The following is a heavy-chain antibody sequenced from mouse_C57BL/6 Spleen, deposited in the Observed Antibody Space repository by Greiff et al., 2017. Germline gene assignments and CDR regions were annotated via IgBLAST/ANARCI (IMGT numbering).Heavy chain of an antibody. CDR3: ARGGRGYYAMDY. D-gene: IGHD3-3*01. CDR2: IYPGDGDT. CDR1: GYAFSSYW. V-gene: IGHV1-80*01. Sequence: VKLVESGAELVKPGASVKISCKASGYAFSSYWMNWVKQRPGKGLEWIGQIYPGDGDTNYNGKFKGKATLTADKSSSTAYMQLSSLTSEDSAVYFCARGGRGYYAMDYWGQGTSVTVSS. J-gene: IGHJ4*01.